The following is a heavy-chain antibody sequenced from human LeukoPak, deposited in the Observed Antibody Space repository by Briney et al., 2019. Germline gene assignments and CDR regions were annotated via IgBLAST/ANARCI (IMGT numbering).Heavy chain of an antibody. CDR2: INHSGST. CDR3: ARARGRVTYYYASGSYHFDY. Sequence: PSETLSLTCTVSGASISGSGYYWSWIRQPPGKGLEWIGEINHSGSTNYNPSLKTRVTISVDTSKNHFSLKLSSVTPADTAVYYCARARGRVTYYYASGSYHFDYWGQGTLVTVSS. D-gene: IGHD3-10*01. CDR1: GASISGSGYY. V-gene: IGHV4-34*01. J-gene: IGHJ4*02.